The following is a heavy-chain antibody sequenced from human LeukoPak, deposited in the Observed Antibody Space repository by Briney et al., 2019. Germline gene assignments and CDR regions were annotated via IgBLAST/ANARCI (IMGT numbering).Heavy chain of an antibody. CDR1: GFTFSSYA. CDR2: INGSGGST. J-gene: IGHJ4*02. D-gene: IGHD1-26*01. Sequence: PGGSLRLSCAASGFTFSSYAMSWVRQAPGKGLEWVSAINGSGGSTYYADSVKGRFTISRDNSKNTLYLQMNSLRAEDTAVYYCAKDLSGSLVGATIDYWGQGTLVTVSS. V-gene: IGHV3-23*01. CDR3: AKDLSGSLVGATIDY.